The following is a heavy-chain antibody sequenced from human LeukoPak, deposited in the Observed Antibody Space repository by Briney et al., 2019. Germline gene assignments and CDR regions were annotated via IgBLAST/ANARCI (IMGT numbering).Heavy chain of an antibody. J-gene: IGHJ4*02. CDR2: IIPIFGTA. CDR3: ARGPYDYVWGSYRLFDY. CDR1: GGTFSSCA. Sequence: SVKVSCKASGGTFSSCAISWVRQAPGQGLEWMGGIIPIFGTANYAQKFQGRVTITTDESTSTAYMELSSLRSEDTAVYYCARGPYDYVWGSYRLFDYWGQGTLVTVSS. V-gene: IGHV1-69*05. D-gene: IGHD3-16*02.